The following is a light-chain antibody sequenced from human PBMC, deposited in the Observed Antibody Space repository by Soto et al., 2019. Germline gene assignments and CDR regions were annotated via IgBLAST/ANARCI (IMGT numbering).Light chain of an antibody. V-gene: IGKV3-15*01. CDR1: QSVGSN. Sequence: EMVMTQSPATLSVSPGDGATLSCRASQSVGSNLAWFQQKPGQAPRLLIYVASTRATGIPARFSGSGSGTEFTLTISSLQSEDFAVYCCQQYYNWPRTFGQGTKREI. CDR3: QQYYNWPRT. CDR2: VAS. J-gene: IGKJ2*01.